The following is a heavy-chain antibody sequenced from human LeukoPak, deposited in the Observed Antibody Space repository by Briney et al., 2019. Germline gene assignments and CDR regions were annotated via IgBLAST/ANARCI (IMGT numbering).Heavy chain of an antibody. CDR2: INHSGST. D-gene: IGHD2-2*01. CDR3: ARGIVVVPAATSCYYFDY. CDR1: GGSFSGYY. J-gene: IGHJ4*02. Sequence: SETLSLTCAVYGGSFSGYYWSWIRQSPGKGLEWIGEINHSGSTNYNPSLKSRVTISVDTSKNQFSLKLSSVTAADTAVYYCARGIVVVPAATSCYYFDYWGQGTLVTVSS. V-gene: IGHV4-34*01.